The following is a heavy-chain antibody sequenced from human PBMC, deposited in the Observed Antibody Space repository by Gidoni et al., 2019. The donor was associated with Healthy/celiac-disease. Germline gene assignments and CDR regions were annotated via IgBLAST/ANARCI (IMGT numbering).Heavy chain of an antibody. D-gene: IGHD3-22*01. CDR2: ISYDGSNK. V-gene: IGHV3-30*04. J-gene: IGHJ4*02. CDR1: GLPFSSYA. CDR3: ARGHYYDSSGYYYFDY. Sequence: QVQLVESGGGVVQPGRSLRLSCAASGLPFSSYAMHWVRQAPGKGLEWVAVISYDGSNKYYADSVKGRFTISRDNSKNTLYLQMNSLRAEDTAVYYCARGHYYDSSGYYYFDYWGQGTLVTVSS.